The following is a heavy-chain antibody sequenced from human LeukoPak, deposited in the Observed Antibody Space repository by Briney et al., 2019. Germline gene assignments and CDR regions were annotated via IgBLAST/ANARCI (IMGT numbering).Heavy chain of an antibody. D-gene: IGHD4-23*01. Sequence: PPETPCLTCAVYGGSFSGHYWTWIRQPPGKGLEWIGEINHSGSTKYNPSLKSRVTISVDTSKNQFSLKLSSVTAADTAVYYCARGDNGGSQGDSWGRGTLVSVSS. V-gene: IGHV4-34*01. J-gene: IGHJ4*02. CDR1: GGSFSGHY. CDR3: ARGDNGGSQGDS. CDR2: INHSGST.